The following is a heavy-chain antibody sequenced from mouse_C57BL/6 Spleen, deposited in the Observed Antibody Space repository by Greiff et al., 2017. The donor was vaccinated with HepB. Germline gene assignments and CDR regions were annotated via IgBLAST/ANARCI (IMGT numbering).Heavy chain of an antibody. Sequence: EVQWVESGGGLVQPGGSLSLSCAASGFTFTDYYMSWVRQPPGKALEWLGFIRNKANGYTTEYSASVKGRFTISRDNSQSILYLQMNALRAEDSATYYCASSSSYVDWYFDVWGTGTTVTVSS. CDR3: ASSSSYVDWYFDV. J-gene: IGHJ1*03. D-gene: IGHD1-1*01. CDR2: IRNKANGYTT. CDR1: GFTFTDYY. V-gene: IGHV7-3*01.